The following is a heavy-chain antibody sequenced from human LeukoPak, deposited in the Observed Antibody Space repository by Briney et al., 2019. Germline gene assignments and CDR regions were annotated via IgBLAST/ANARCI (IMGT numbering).Heavy chain of an antibody. J-gene: IGHJ4*02. D-gene: IGHD5-24*01. V-gene: IGHV4-61*08. CDR3: ARGGGYNSYLDY. Sequence: KPSETLSLTCTVSGGSISSSVYYWGWIRQPPGKGLEWIGYIYYSGSTNYNPSLKSRVTISVDTSKNQFSLKLSSVTAADTAVYYCARGGGYNSYLDYWGQGTLVTVPS. CDR1: GGSISSSVYY. CDR2: IYYSGST.